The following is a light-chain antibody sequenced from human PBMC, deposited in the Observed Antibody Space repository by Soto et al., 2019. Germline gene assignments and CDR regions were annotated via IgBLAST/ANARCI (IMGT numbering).Light chain of an antibody. CDR2: DVT. Sequence: QSALTQPASVSGSPGQSITISCTGTSSDIGGYKYVSWYQQHPGKAPKLMIYDVTNRPSGVSNRFSGSKSGNTASLTISGLQAEDDADYYCSSYTNSGALVVFGGGTKLTVL. CDR1: SSDIGGYKY. J-gene: IGLJ2*01. V-gene: IGLV2-14*01. CDR3: SSYTNSGALVV.